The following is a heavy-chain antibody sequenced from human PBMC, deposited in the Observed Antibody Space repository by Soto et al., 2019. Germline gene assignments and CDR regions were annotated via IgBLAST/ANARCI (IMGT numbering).Heavy chain of an antibody. J-gene: IGHJ5*02. CDR2: SSGNGAST. CDR3: AKGPYYEFWSGKDWFDP. V-gene: IGHV3-23*01. Sequence: EVQLLESGGGLVQPGGSLRLSCAASGFSFSSYAMNWVRQAPGKGLEWVSASSGNGASTYYADSVKGRVTISRDNSKDTVYLQMNSLRAEDTDVYYCAKGPYYEFWSGKDWFDPWGQGTLVTVSS. D-gene: IGHD3-3*01. CDR1: GFSFSSYA.